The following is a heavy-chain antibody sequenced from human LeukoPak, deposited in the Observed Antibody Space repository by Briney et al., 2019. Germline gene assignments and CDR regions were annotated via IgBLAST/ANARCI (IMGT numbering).Heavy chain of an antibody. J-gene: IGHJ4*02. CDR1: GYSFTSYW. Sequence: GESLKISCKGSGYSFTSYWIGWVRQMPARGLEWRGIVYPGDSDTRYSPSFQGQVTISADKSISTAYLQWSSLKASDTAMYYCARRRDLYSGSYYPFDYWGQGTLVTVSS. D-gene: IGHD1-26*01. CDR2: VYPGDSDT. CDR3: ARRRDLYSGSYYPFDY. V-gene: IGHV5-51*01.